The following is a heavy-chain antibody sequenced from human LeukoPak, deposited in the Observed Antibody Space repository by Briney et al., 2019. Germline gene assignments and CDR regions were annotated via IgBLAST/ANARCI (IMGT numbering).Heavy chain of an antibody. J-gene: IGHJ4*02. CDR3: ARDRVDLGDY. CDR1: GFTFSSYS. D-gene: IGHD3-16*01. CDR2: ISSSSSFI. V-gene: IGHV3-21*01. Sequence: GGSLRLSCAASGFTFSSYSMNWVRQAPGKGLEWVSSISSSSSFIYYADSVKGRFTISRDNAKNSLYLQMNSLRAEDTAVYYCARDRVDLGDYWGQGTLVTVSS.